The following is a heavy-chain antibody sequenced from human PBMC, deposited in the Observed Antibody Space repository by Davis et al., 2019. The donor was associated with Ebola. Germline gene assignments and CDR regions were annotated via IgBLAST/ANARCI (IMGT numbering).Heavy chain of an antibody. V-gene: IGHV3-23*01. CDR2: VSGSGSTT. D-gene: IGHD6-6*01. J-gene: IGHJ4*02. Sequence: PGGSLRLSFALPVIAFHDYAVSSFRQPPGKGLEWVASVSGSGSTTSYADSVRGRFPISRDNLKTTVSLQLNSLRAEDTAVYYCAKMVGVSSSSGSAFFDSWGQGSLVIVSS. CDR3: AKMVGVSSSSGSAFFDS. CDR1: VIAFHDYA.